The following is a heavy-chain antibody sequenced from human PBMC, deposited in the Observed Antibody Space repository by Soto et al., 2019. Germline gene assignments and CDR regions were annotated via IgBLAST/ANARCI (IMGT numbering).Heavy chain of an antibody. V-gene: IGHV4-30-2*01. D-gene: IGHD3-22*01. CDR1: GGSISSGGYS. CDR3: ARGYRRYDSSGYYVINYYGIDV. J-gene: IGHJ6*02. Sequence: SETLSLTCAVSGGSISSGGYSWIWIRQPPGKGLEWIGYIYHSGSTYYNPSLKSRVTISVDRSKNQFSLKLSSVTAADTAVYYCARGYRRYDSSGYYVINYYGIDVWGQGNTVTVSS. CDR2: IYHSGST.